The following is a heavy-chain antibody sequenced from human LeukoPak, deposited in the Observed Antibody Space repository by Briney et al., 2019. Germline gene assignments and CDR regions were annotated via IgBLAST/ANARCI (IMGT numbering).Heavy chain of an antibody. Sequence: GASVKVSCKASGYTFTSYGISWVRQAPGQGLEWMGWISAYNGNTNYAQKFQGRVTMTRDTSISTAYMELSRLRSDDTAVYYCARALGSIAAAGTWYYYYYMDVWGKGTTVTVSS. CDR2: ISAYNGNT. D-gene: IGHD6-13*01. CDR3: ARALGSIAAAGTWYYYYYMDV. CDR1: GYTFTSYG. J-gene: IGHJ6*03. V-gene: IGHV1-18*01.